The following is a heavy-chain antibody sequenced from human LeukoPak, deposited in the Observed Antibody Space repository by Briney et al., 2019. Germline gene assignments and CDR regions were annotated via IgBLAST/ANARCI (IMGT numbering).Heavy chain of an antibody. CDR2: INHSGST. J-gene: IGHJ3*02. CDR3: ARRFPITYYDYVWGSYRYTDAFDI. CDR1: GGSFSGYY. Sequence: PSETLSLTCAVYGGSFSGYYWSWIRQPPGKGLEWIGEINHSGSTNYNPSLKSRVTISVDTSENQFSLKLSSVTAADTAVYYCARRFPITYYDYVWGSYRYTDAFDIWGQGTMVTVSS. V-gene: IGHV4-34*01. D-gene: IGHD3-16*02.